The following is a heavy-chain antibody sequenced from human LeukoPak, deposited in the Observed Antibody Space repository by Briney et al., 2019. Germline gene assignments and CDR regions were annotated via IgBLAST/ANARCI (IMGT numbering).Heavy chain of an antibody. J-gene: IGHJ3*02. CDR3: AKDVGRDSAAFDI. Sequence: AGGSLRLSCAASGFTFDDYAMHWVRQAPGKGLEWVSGISWNSGNIGYEDSVKGRFTISRDNAKNSLYLQMNSLRPEDMALYYCAKDVGRDSAAFDIWGQGTMVTVSS. CDR2: ISWNSGNI. V-gene: IGHV3-9*03. D-gene: IGHD3/OR15-3a*01. CDR1: GFTFDDYA.